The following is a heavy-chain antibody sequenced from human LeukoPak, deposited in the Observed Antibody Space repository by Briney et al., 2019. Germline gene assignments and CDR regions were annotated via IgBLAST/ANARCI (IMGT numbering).Heavy chain of an antibody. CDR2: ISGSGGST. CDR3: AKDGDYSSGWYPFDY. V-gene: IGHV3-23*01. CDR1: GCTFSSYA. D-gene: IGHD6-19*01. Sequence: GGSLRLSCAASGCTFSSYAMSWVRQASPKGLEWVSAISGSGGSTYYADSVKGRFTISRDNAKNTLYLQMNSLRAEDTAVYYCAKDGDYSSGWYPFDYWGQGTLVTVSS. J-gene: IGHJ4*02.